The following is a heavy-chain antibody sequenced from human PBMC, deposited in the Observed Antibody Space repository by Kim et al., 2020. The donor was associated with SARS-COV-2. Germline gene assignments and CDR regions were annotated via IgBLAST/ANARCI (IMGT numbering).Heavy chain of an antibody. CDR2: KEDGSEK. CDR3: GRDYSD. J-gene: IGHJ4*02. V-gene: IGHV3-7*01. Sequence: KEDGSEKYYVESVKGRFTISRDDAKNSLLLQMTSLRAEDAALYYCGRDYSDWGQGTLVTVSS. D-gene: IGHD6-13*01.